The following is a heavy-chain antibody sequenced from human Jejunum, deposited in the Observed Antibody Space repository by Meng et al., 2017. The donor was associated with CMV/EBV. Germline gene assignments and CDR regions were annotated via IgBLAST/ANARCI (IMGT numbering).Heavy chain of an antibody. CDR2: VSYSGTT. J-gene: IGHJ4*02. Sequence: VSRDSFTYYYWSWIRQSPGKGLEWIGYVSYSGTTNYNPSLKSRVTISLDLSKSQFSLKLTSVSAADTAVYYCVRDRGGLGKYFDFWGQGSLVTVSS. V-gene: IGHV4-59*13. D-gene: IGHD3-10*01. CDR1: RDSFTYYY. CDR3: VRDRGGLGKYFDF.